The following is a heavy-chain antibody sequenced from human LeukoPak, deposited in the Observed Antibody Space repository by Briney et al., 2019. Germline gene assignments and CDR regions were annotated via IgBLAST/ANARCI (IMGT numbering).Heavy chain of an antibody. CDR1: GDSISSYY. CDR3: ARLTRLSTSPDRYYLDY. CDR2: IYTSGGT. D-gene: IGHD6-6*01. V-gene: IGHV4-4*09. J-gene: IGHJ4*02. Sequence: PSETLSLTCTVSGDSISSYYWSWIRQPPGKGLEWMGYIYTSGGTNYIPSLKCRVTISIDTSKNQFSLKQSSVTAADSAVYYCARLTRLSTSPDRYYLDYWGQGTLVTVSS.